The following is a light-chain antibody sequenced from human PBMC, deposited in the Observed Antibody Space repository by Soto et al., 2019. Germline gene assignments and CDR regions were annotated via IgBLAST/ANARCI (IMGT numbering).Light chain of an antibody. V-gene: IGKV1-5*01. CDR3: QQYNSYWS. J-gene: IGKJ4*01. CDR1: QSISSW. Sequence: DIQMTQSPSTLSASVGDRVTITCRASQSISSWLAWYQQKPGKAPKLLIYDASSLESGVPSRFSGSGSGTEFTLTISSLQPDDFATYYCQQYNSYWSFGGGTKVDIK. CDR2: DAS.